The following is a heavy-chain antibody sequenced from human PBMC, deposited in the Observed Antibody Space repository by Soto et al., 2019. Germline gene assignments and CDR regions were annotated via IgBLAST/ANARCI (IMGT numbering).Heavy chain of an antibody. D-gene: IGHD3-22*01. V-gene: IGHV4-59*01. Sequence: SETLSLTCTVSGGSISSYYWSWIRQPPGKGLEWIGYIYYSGSTNYNPSLKSRVTISVDTYKNQFSLKLSSVTAADTAVYYCARYLDYYDSSGYYYVLDYWGQGTLVTVSS. J-gene: IGHJ4*02. CDR1: GGSISSYY. CDR2: IYYSGST. CDR3: ARYLDYYDSSGYYYVLDY.